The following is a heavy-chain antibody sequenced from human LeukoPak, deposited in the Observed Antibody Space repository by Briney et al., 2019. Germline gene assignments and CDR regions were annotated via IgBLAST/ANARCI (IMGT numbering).Heavy chain of an antibody. CDR2: IGGNTGII. V-gene: IGHV3-48*01. J-gene: IGHJ4*02. CDR3: VRDHLFAFDY. Sequence: GGSLRLSCEASGFTFNIFSMNWDRQAPGKGLEWLSYIGGNTGIIWYADSVKGRFTISRDNAKNSLYLQMNSLGVEDTAVHFCVRDHLFAFDYWGRGALITVSS. CDR1: GFTFNIFS.